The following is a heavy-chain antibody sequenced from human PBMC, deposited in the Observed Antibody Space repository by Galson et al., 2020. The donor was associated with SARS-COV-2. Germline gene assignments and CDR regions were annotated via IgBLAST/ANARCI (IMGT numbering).Heavy chain of an antibody. V-gene: IGHV3-33*06. CDR3: AKAIPDRSGWGDYMDV. CDR2: IWYDGSNK. D-gene: IGHD6-19*01. CDR1: GFTFSSYG. J-gene: IGHJ6*03. Sequence: GGSLRLSCAASGFTFSSYGMHWVRQAPGKGLEWVAVIWYDGSNKYYADSVKGRFTISRDNSKNTLYLQMNSLRAEDTAVYYCAKAIPDRSGWGDYMDVWGKGTTVTVSS.